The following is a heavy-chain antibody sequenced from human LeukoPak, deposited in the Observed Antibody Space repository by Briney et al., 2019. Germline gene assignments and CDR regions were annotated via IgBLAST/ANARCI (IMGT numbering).Heavy chain of an antibody. CDR3: ARDLSQLWSFYYYYYGMDV. CDR2: INPNSGGT. Sequence: ASVKVSCKASGYTFTGYYMHWVRQAPGQGLEWIGWINPNSGGTNYAQKFQGRVTMTRDTSISTAYMELSRLRSDDTAVYYCARDLSQLWSFYYYYYGMDVWGQGTTVAVSS. J-gene: IGHJ6*02. V-gene: IGHV1-2*02. D-gene: IGHD5-18*01. CDR1: GYTFTGYY.